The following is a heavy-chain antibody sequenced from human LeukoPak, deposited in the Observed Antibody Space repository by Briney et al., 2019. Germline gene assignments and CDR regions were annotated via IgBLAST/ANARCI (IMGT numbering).Heavy chain of an antibody. J-gene: IGHJ4*02. V-gene: IGHV3-72*01. D-gene: IGHD6-13*01. CDR2: IRDKPHSYTT. CDR1: GFTFSDHY. CDR3: VRVHTTSWHFDY. Sequence: PGGSLRLSCAVSGFTFSDHYMDWVRQAPGKGLEWVGRIRDKPHSYTTEYAASVKGRFTISRGDSKNSLYLQMNSLKTEDTAVYYCVRVHTTSWHFDYWGQGTLVTVSS.